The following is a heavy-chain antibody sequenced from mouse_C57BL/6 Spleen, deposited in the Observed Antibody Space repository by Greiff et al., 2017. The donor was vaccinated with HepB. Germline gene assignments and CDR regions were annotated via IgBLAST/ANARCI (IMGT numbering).Heavy chain of an antibody. D-gene: IGHD2-3*01. CDR2: IYPGDGDT. CDR1: GYAFSSYW. Sequence: QVQLKQSGAELVKPGASVKISCKASGYAFSSYWMNWVKQRPGKGLEWIGQIYPGDGDTNYNGKFKGKATLTADKSSSTAYMQLSSLTSEDSAVYFCARWVYDYRYFDVWGTGTTVTVSS. CDR3: ARWVYDYRYFDV. J-gene: IGHJ1*03. V-gene: IGHV1-80*01.